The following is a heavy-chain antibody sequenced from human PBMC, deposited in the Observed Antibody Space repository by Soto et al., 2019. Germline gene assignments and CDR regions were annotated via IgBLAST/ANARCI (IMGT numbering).Heavy chain of an antibody. CDR1: GYSFPSYW. CDR2: IYPGDSDT. V-gene: IGHV5-51*01. Sequence: GESLKISCKGSGYSFPSYWIGWVRLLPGKGLEWMGIIYPGDSDTRYSPSFQGQVTISADKSISTAYLQWSSLKASDTAMYYCASLGRDRRSPAFDFWGPGPLLTVCS. J-gene: IGHJ4*02. CDR3: ASLGRDRRSPAFDF. D-gene: IGHD2-15*01.